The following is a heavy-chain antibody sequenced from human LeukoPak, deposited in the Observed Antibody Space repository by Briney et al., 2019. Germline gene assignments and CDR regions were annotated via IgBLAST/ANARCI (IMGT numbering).Heavy chain of an antibody. D-gene: IGHD4-17*01. CDR1: GLTFSSYA. J-gene: IGHJ4*02. CDR2: ISGSGGST. V-gene: IGHV3-23*01. Sequence: GGSLRLSCEASGLTFSSYAMSWFRQPPGKGLEWVSAISGSGGSTYYADSVKGRFTISRDNSKNTLYLQMNSLRAEDTAVYYCAKVAPPFSGDYCFDYWGQGTLVTVSS. CDR3: AKVAPPFSGDYCFDY.